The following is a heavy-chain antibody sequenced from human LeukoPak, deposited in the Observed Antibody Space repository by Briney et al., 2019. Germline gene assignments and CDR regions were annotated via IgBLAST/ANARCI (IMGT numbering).Heavy chain of an antibody. Sequence: SETLSLTCTVSSGSISSYYWSWIRQPAGKGLEWIGRIFTSGSTNYNPSLKSRVTMSVDTSKNQFSLKLSSVTAADTAVYYCARDKIKWILTGPKPTGPFNWFDPLGPGNPGHRLL. J-gene: IGHJ5*02. V-gene: IGHV4-4*07. D-gene: IGHD3-9*01. CDR3: ARDKIKWILTGPKPTGPFNWFDP. CDR2: IFTSGST. CDR1: SGSISSYY.